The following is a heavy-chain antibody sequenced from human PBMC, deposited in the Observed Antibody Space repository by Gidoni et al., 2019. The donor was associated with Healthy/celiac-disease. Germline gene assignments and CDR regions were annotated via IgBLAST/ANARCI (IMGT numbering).Heavy chain of an antibody. CDR3: AKSSLVVITTYYFDY. D-gene: IGHD3-22*01. J-gene: IGHJ4*02. V-gene: IGHV3-9*01. CDR1: GFTFDNYA. CDR2: ISWNSGSI. Sequence: EVQLVASGVGLVQPGRSLRLPCAASGFTFDNYAMHWVRQAPGKGLEWVSGISWNSGSIGYADSVKGRFTISRDNAKNSLYLQMNSLRAEDTALYYCAKSSLVVITTYYFDYWGQGTLVTVSS.